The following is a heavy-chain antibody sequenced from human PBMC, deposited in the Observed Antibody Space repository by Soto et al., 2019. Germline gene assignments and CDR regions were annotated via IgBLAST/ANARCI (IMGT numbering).Heavy chain of an antibody. CDR2: ITNSGDST. J-gene: IGHJ4*02. CDR3: AKDRLGGNFDY. Sequence: GGSLRLSCAASGFTFSSYAMNWVRQAPGKGLEWVSAITNSGDSTYYADSVKGRFTISRDNSENTLYLQMNSLRVEDTAVYYCAKDRLGGNFDYWGQGTLVTVSS. CDR1: GFTFSSYA. V-gene: IGHV3-23*01.